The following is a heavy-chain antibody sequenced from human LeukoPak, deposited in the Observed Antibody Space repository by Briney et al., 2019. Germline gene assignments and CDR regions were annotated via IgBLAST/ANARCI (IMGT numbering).Heavy chain of an antibody. J-gene: IGHJ6*03. CDR2: ISYDGSNK. V-gene: IGHV3-30*01. Sequence: GGSLRLSCAASGFTFSSYAMHWVRQAPGKGLERVAVISYDGSNKYYADSVKGRFTISRDNSKNTRYLQMNSLRAEDTAVYYCARAVYYYYYMDVWGKGTTVTVSS. CDR1: GFTFSSYA. CDR3: ARAVYYYYYMDV.